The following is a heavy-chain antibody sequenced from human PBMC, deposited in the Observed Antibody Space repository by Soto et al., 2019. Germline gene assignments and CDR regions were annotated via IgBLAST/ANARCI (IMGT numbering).Heavy chain of an antibody. D-gene: IGHD3-10*01. V-gene: IGHV1-3*01. CDR1: GYTFTSYA. J-gene: IGHJ4*02. Sequence: QVQLVQSGAEVKKPGASVKVSCKASGYTFTSYAMHWVRQAPGQRLEWMGWINAGNGNTKYSQKFQGRVTITRDTSASTAYMELSSLRSEDTAVYFYARTYGSGSYYRYWGQGTLVTVSS. CDR3: ARTYGSGSYYRY. CDR2: INAGNGNT.